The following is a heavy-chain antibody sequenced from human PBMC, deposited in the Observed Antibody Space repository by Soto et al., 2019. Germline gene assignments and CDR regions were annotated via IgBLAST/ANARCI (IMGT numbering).Heavy chain of an antibody. Sequence: SVKVSWKASGGTFSRYAMSWVGQAPGQGLEWMGGIIPIFGTANYTQKFQGRVTITADESTSTAYMELSSLRSEDTAVYYCARVEGDFCSEGYYGMDVWGQGTTVTVSS. CDR2: IIPIFGTA. CDR3: ARVEGDFCSEGYYGMDV. J-gene: IGHJ6*02. CDR1: GGTFSRYA. D-gene: IGHD3-3*01. V-gene: IGHV1-69*13.